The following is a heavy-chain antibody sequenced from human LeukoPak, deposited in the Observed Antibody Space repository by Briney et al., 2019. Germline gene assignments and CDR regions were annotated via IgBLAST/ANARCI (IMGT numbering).Heavy chain of an antibody. CDR2: INPSGGST. J-gene: IGHJ4*02. D-gene: IGHD2-2*01. V-gene: IGHV1-46*01. CDR3: ARDQRDCSSTSCLTSPWD. Sequence: GASVKVSCKASGYTXTSYYMHWVRQAPGQGLEWMGIINPSGGSTSYAQKSQGRVTMTRDTSTSTVYMELSSLRSEDTAVYYCARDQRDCSSTSCLTSPWDWGQGTLVTVSS. CDR1: GYTXTSYY.